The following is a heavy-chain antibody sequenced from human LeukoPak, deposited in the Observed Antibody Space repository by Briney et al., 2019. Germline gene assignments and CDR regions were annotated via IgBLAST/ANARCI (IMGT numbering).Heavy chain of an antibody. CDR2: INWNGGST. Sequence: GGSLRLSCAGSGFTFDDYGMSWVRQAPGKGLEWVSGINWNGGSTGYADSVKGRFTISRDNAKNSLYLQMNSLRAEDTALYYCARGYCSSTSCYFDYWGQGTLVTVPS. V-gene: IGHV3-20*04. J-gene: IGHJ4*02. CDR3: ARGYCSSTSCYFDY. D-gene: IGHD2-2*01. CDR1: GFTFDDYG.